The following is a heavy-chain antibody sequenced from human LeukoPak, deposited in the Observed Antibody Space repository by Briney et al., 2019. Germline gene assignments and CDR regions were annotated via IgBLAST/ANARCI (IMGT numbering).Heavy chain of an antibody. J-gene: IGHJ4*02. CDR1: GYTFTSYG. D-gene: IGHD3-10*01. CDR2: ISAYNGIT. Sequence: GSVKVSCKASGYTFTSYGISWVRQAPGQGLEWMGWISAYNGITNYAQKLQGRVTMTTDTSTSTAYMELRSLRSDDTAVYYCARDQGWFGESAANDYWGQGTLVTVSS. V-gene: IGHV1-18*04. CDR3: ARDQGWFGESAANDY.